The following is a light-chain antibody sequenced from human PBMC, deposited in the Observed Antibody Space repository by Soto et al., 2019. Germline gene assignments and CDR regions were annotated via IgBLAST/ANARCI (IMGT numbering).Light chain of an antibody. CDR2: DTS. Sequence: EIVMPHSPATLSVSPGEGATLSCSASQGIGDTLAWYQQKPGQTPRLLIYDTSSRATGVPARFSGSMSVAEFTLTISRLQSEDFAVYYFQHYVTWPLTLGGGTKVDSK. V-gene: IGKV3-15*01. J-gene: IGKJ4*01. CDR1: QGIGDT. CDR3: QHYVTWPLT.